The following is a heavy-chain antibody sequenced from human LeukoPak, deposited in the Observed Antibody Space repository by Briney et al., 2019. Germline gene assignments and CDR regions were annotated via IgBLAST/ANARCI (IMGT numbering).Heavy chain of an antibody. CDR2: IYWDDDK. CDR3: AHRQNSYDSSIFDY. J-gene: IGHJ4*02. V-gene: IGHV2-5*02. Sequence: SGPTLVEPTQTLTLTCTFSGFSLSARGVGVGWIRQPPGKALEWLALIYWDDDKRYSPSLKSRLTITKDASKNHVVPTMTNMDPVDTATYYCAHRQNSYDSSIFDYWGQGTLVTVSS. CDR1: GFSLSARGVG. D-gene: IGHD3-22*01.